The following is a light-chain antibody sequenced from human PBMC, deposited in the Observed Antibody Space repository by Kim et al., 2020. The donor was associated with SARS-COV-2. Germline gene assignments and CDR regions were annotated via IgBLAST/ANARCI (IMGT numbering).Light chain of an antibody. CDR1: QDISHY. CDR2: AAS. J-gene: IGKJ1*01. CDR3: QRYNSAPWT. V-gene: IGKV1-27*01. Sequence: GDRVTITCRASQDISHYLAWFQQKPGEAPKLLIYAASDLHSEVPSRFSGSGSGTDFTLTISSLQPEDVATFYCQRYNSAPWTFG.